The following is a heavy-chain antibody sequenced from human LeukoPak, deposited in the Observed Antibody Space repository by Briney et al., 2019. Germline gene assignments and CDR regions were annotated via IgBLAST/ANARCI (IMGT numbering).Heavy chain of an antibody. CDR1: GFTVSTNY. Sequence: GGSLRLTCAASGFTVSTNYMNWVRQAPGKGLEWVSILYSGSSTYYADSVEGRFIVSRDSSKNTLSLQMNDLRAEDTAVYYCARVADHFHWYLDLWGRGTLVTVSS. CDR2: LYSGSST. D-gene: IGHD3-3*02. V-gene: IGHV3-53*01. CDR3: ARVADHFHWYLDL. J-gene: IGHJ2*01.